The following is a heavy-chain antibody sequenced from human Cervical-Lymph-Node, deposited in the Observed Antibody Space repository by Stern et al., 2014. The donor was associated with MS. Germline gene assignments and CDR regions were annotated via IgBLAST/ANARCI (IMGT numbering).Heavy chain of an antibody. CDR3: ARGHWELLGNNYFDS. CDR1: GASISSGTSY. Sequence: QVQLQESGPRLVKPSQTLSLTCTVSGASISSGTSYWSWIRQPAGGGLEWIGRLHASGAPYYNPSLNSRAPISGDTSKNQFSLSMTSVTAADTAVYYCARGHWELLGNNYFDSWGQGTLVTVSS. V-gene: IGHV4-61*02. D-gene: IGHD1-26*01. CDR2: LHASGAP. J-gene: IGHJ4*02.